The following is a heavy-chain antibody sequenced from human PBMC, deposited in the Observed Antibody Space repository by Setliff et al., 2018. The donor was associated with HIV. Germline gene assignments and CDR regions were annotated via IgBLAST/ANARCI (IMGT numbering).Heavy chain of an antibody. D-gene: IGHD3-16*01. V-gene: IGHV1-18*01. CDR2: ITTYNGNT. Sequence: ASVKVSCKASGYTFTSYGISWVRQVPGQGLQWMGWITTYNGNTNYAQNFQGRVTMTTDTTTSTAYIELRSLRSDDTAVYFCARGGEERNMITGALDVWGQGSLVTVSS. J-gene: IGHJ3*01. CDR3: ARGGEERNMITGALDV. CDR1: GYTFTSYG.